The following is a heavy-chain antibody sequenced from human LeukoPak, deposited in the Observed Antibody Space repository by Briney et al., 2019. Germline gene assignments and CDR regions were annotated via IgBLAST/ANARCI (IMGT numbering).Heavy chain of an antibody. CDR2: IKVKTDGETT. CDR1: GFPFSKEW. Sequence: KSGGSLRLSCIASGFPFSKEWMSWVRQAPGKGLEWVGRIKVKTDGETTDYAAPVKGRFTISRDDSQNTLYLQMNSLRTEDTAVYYCGRDSPGREWGQGTLVTVSS. J-gene: IGHJ4*02. CDR3: GRDSPGRE. V-gene: IGHV3-15*01.